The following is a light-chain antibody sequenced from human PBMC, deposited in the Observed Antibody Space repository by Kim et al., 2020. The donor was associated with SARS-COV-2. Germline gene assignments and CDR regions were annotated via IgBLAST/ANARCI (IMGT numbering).Light chain of an antibody. CDR3: QHYNGFPLT. CDR2: GAS. Sequence: VGKTVIITSRDSQSINHRLAWDQHKPGKAPKLLLYGASNLETGVPSRFSGSGSGTEFTLTITSLQSDDFATYYCQHYNGFPLTFGGGTKVDIK. J-gene: IGKJ4*01. CDR1: QSINHR. V-gene: IGKV1-5*03.